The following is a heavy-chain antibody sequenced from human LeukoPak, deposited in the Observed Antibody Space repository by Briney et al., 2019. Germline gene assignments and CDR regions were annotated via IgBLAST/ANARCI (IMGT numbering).Heavy chain of an antibody. V-gene: IGHV3-30*18. CDR3: AKVAKYYYGPETYYFFEQ. D-gene: IGHD3-10*01. J-gene: IGHJ4*02. CDR2: ISYDGSNK. Sequence: RAGGSLRLSCAASGFTFSSYGMHWVRQAPGKGLEWVAVISYDGSNKYYADSVKGRFTISRDYAKNSLYLQMNSLRVEDTAVYYCAKVAKYYYGPETYYFFEQWGQGTPVTASS. CDR1: GFTFSSYG.